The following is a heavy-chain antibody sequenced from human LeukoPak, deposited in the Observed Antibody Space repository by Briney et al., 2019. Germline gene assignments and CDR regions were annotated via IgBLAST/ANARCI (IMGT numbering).Heavy chain of an antibody. Sequence: PGGSLRLSCAVSGFTFSGYAMIWVRQAPGRGLVWVSSIGASGDSIYYTDSVKGRFTISRDNSKNTLYLQMSSLRVEDTAVYYCAKIPDVSDYWGQGTLVTVSS. CDR2: IGASGDSI. V-gene: IGHV3-23*01. CDR1: GFTFSGYA. J-gene: IGHJ4*02. CDR3: AKIPDVSDY.